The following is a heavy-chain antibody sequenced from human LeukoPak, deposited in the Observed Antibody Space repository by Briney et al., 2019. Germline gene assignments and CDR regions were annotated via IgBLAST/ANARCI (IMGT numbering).Heavy chain of an antibody. CDR3: AKPTSGSGSFLIDF. D-gene: IGHD1-26*01. V-gene: IGHV3-33*06. CDR1: GFTFSSYS. CDR2: IWNDGSSK. Sequence: GGSLRLSCAASGFTFSSYSMNWVRQAPGKGLEWVAVIWNDGSSKYYADSVKGRFTISRDSSKNTLYLQMNSLRAEDTAVYFCAKPTSGSGSFLIDFWGQGTLVTVSS. J-gene: IGHJ4*02.